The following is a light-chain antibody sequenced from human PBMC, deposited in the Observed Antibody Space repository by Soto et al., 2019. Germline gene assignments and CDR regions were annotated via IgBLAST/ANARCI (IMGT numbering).Light chain of an antibody. Sequence: EIVLTQSPGPLSLSPGERATLSCRASQSVSSSYLACYQQKPGQSPRLLIYGASSRATGIPDRFSGSGSGTDFTLTISRLEPEDFAVYYCQQYGSSPPITFGQGTRLEIK. J-gene: IGKJ5*01. CDR3: QQYGSSPPIT. V-gene: IGKV3-20*01. CDR2: GAS. CDR1: QSVSSSY.